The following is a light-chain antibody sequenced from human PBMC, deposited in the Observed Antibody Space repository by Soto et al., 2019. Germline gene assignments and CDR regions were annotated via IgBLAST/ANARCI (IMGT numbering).Light chain of an antibody. CDR2: LGS. CDR3: MQPLQSWT. CDR1: HSLLHSNIYNY. Sequence: DIVMTQSPLSLPFTPGEPASISCRSSHSLLHSNIYNYLDWYLQKTGQSPQLLIYLGSNRASGVPDRFSGSGSGTDFTLKISRVEAEDVGVYYCMQPLQSWTFGQGTKVDIK. V-gene: IGKV2-28*01. J-gene: IGKJ1*01.